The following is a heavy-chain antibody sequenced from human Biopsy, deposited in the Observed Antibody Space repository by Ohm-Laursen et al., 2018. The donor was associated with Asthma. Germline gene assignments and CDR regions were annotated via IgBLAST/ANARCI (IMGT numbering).Heavy chain of an antibody. V-gene: IGHV3-74*01. CDR2: ISFDGTTT. CDR3: LHGAEV. CDR1: GFTFSRYW. J-gene: IGHJ4*02. D-gene: IGHD4-17*01. Sequence: SLRLSCAASGFTFSRYWMHWVRQAPGKGLVWVSRISFDGTTTTYADSVRGRFTISRDKAKNTLYLQMNSLRAEDTAVYYCLHGAEVGGRGILVSVSS.